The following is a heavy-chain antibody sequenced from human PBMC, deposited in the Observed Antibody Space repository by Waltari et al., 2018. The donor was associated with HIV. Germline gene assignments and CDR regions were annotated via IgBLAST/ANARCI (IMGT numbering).Heavy chain of an antibody. V-gene: IGHV1-24*01. D-gene: IGHD3-16*01. J-gene: IGHJ4*02. CDR2: FDPKNGKP. CDR3: VALYDESPLYSGF. Sequence: QVQLIQSTSEVKRPGASVTVSCKVSGYPLSDLSMKWVRQGREHRLEWMGGFDPKNGKPVFSQRFWGRVSLAEDTLKDTAHLELNRLTSDDTAVYYCVALYDESPLYSGFWGQGTLVTVS. CDR1: GYPLSDLS.